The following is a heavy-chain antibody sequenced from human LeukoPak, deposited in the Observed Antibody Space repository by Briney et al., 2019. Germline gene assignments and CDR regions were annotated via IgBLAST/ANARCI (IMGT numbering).Heavy chain of an antibody. J-gene: IGHJ4*02. D-gene: IGHD5-18*01. Sequence: PGGSLRLSSAASGFTFRSLAMHWVRQAPGKGLEYISAISDNGASTYYAKSVKGRFTISRDNSQNTLWLQMGSLRAEDMAVYYCARDNGYSYGPVDYWGQGTLVTVSS. CDR2: ISDNGAST. CDR1: GFTFRSLA. CDR3: ARDNGYSYGPVDY. V-gene: IGHV3-64*01.